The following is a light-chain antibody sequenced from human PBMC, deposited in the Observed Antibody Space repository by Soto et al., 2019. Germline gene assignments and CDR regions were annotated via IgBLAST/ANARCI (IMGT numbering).Light chain of an antibody. CDR2: EGS. Sequence: QSALTQPASVSGSPGQSITISCTGTSSDVGSYNPVSWYQQHPGKAPKLMIYEGSKRPSGVSNRFSGSKSGNTASLTISGLQAEDEADYYCCSYAGSYTLYVFGSGTKLTVL. CDR1: SSDVGSYNP. V-gene: IGLV2-14*02. J-gene: IGLJ1*01. CDR3: CSYAGSYTLYV.